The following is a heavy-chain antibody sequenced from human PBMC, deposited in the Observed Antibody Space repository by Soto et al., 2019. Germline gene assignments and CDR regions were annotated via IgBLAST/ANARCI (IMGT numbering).Heavy chain of an antibody. J-gene: IGHJ4*02. CDR3: AKDRPRNYDILTGPFDY. CDR1: GFTFSSYS. Sequence: GGSLRLSCAASGFTFSSYSMNWVRQAPGKWLEWVSAISGSGGSTYYADSVKGRFTISRDNSKNTLYLQMNSLRAEDTAVYYCAKDRPRNYDILTGPFDYWGQGTLVTVSS. V-gene: IGHV3-23*01. D-gene: IGHD3-9*01. CDR2: ISGSGGST.